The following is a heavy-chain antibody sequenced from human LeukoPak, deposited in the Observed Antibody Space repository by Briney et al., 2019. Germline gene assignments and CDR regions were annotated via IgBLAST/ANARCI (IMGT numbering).Heavy chain of an antibody. Sequence: PGGSLRLSCAASGFTFSSYAMSWVRQAPGKGLEWVSAISGSGGSTYYADSVKGRFTISRDNSKNTLYLQMNSLRAEDTAVYYCARIAAAGTNNYYGMDVWGQGTTVTVSS. CDR3: ARIAAAGTNNYYGMDV. D-gene: IGHD6-13*01. CDR2: ISGSGGST. J-gene: IGHJ6*02. CDR1: GFTFSSYA. V-gene: IGHV3-23*01.